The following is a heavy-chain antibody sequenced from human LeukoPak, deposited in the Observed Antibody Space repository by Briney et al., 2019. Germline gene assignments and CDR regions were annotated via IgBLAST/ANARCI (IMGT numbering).Heavy chain of an antibody. Sequence: GASVKVSCKASGYSFTAFYIHWVRQAPGQGLEWMGWIHPRSGETNYAYKFQGRVTMTRDTSISTAYMELSRLRSDGTAVFYWARDYYDSSGYGSFDYWGQGTLVTVSS. CDR3: ARDYYDSSGYGSFDY. CDR1: GYSFTAFY. D-gene: IGHD3-22*01. CDR2: IHPRSGET. V-gene: IGHV1-2*02. J-gene: IGHJ4*02.